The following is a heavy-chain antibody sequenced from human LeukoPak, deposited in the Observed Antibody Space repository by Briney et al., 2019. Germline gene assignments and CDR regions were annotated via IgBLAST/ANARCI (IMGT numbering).Heavy chain of an antibody. CDR2: VYYNGRT. Sequence: SETLSLTCLVSGDSITSRSLYWGWIRQPPGKNLEGIGNVYYNGRTSYNPSLKTRVTISVDTSRNHFSLKLTSVTAADTAVYYCARRGNGSFYYFDVWGQGTLVTVS. CDR1: GDSITSRSLY. J-gene: IGHJ4*02. CDR3: ARRGNGSFYYFDV. V-gene: IGHV4-39*02. D-gene: IGHD1-26*01.